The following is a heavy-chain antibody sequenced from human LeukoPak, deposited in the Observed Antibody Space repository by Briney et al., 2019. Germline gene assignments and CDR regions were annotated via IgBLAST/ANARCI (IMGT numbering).Heavy chain of an antibody. V-gene: IGHV4-34*01. Sequence: SETLSLTCAVYGGSFSGYYWSWIRQPPGKGLEWIGEINHSGSTNYNPSLKSRVTISVDTSKNQFSLKLSSVTAADTAVYYCARGPRITIFGVVITKAYNWFDPWGRGTLVTVSP. CDR1: GGSFSGYY. D-gene: IGHD3-3*01. CDR2: INHSGST. CDR3: ARGPRITIFGVVITKAYNWFDP. J-gene: IGHJ5*02.